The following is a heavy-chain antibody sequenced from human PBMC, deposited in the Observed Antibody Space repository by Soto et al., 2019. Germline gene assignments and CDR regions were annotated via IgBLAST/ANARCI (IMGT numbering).Heavy chain of an antibody. Sequence: QVQLQESGPGLVKPSGTLSLTCRVSSDSISSSNWWSWGRHPPGQGLEWIGEIYHRRSTNYNPSLASRVTISVNTSNNQFSLKLTSVTAADTAIYYGARSPGTWRLDFWGQGTLVTVSS. D-gene: IGHD2-15*01. V-gene: IGHV4-4*02. CDR2: IYHRRST. J-gene: IGHJ4*02. CDR1: SDSISSSNW. CDR3: ARSPGTWRLDF.